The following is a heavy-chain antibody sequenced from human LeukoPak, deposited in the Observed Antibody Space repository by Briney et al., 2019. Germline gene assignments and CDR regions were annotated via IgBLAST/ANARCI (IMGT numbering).Heavy chain of an antibody. CDR1: GFTFDDYA. CDR2: ISWNSGSI. Sequence: GGSLRLSCAASGFTFDDYAMHWVRHAPGKGLEWVSGISWNSGSIGYADSVKGRFTISRDNAKNSLYLQMNSLRAEDTALYYCAKGGGQYYYGSGSYYNVLPHYYYYMDVWGKGTTVTISS. V-gene: IGHV3-9*01. D-gene: IGHD3-10*01. J-gene: IGHJ6*03. CDR3: AKGGGQYYYGSGSYYNVLPHYYYYMDV.